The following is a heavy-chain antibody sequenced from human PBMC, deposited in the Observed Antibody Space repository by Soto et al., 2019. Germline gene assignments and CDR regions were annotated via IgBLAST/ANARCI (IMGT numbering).Heavy chain of an antibody. CDR3: ARVGDGYLWPYFDY. Sequence: QVQLVQSGAEVKKPGSSVKVSCKASGGTFSSYAISWVRQAPGQGLEWMGGIIPIFGTANYAQKFQGRVTITADESTSTAYTELSSLRSEDTAVYYCARVGDGYLWPYFDYWGQGTLVTVSS. D-gene: IGHD5-12*01. CDR2: IIPIFGTA. J-gene: IGHJ4*02. V-gene: IGHV1-69*12. CDR1: GGTFSSYA.